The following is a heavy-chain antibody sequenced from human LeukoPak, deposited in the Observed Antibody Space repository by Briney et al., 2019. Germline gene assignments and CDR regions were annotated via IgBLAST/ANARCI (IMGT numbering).Heavy chain of an antibody. V-gene: IGHV3-21*01. CDR2: ISSSSSYI. CDR1: GFTFSSYS. D-gene: IGHD6-19*01. CDR3: ARDWHHSSGCLDY. Sequence: GGSVRLSCGASGFTFSSYSMNWVRQAPGKGLEWVSSISSSSSYIYYADSVKGRFTISRDNAKNSLYLQMNSLRAEDTAVYYCARDWHHSSGCLDYWGQGTLVTVSS. J-gene: IGHJ4*02.